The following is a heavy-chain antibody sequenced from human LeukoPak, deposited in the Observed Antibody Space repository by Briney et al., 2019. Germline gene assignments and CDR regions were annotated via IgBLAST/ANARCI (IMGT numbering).Heavy chain of an antibody. J-gene: IGHJ5*02. D-gene: IGHD6-13*01. V-gene: IGHV3-23*01. CDR3: AKGYIAAASKGNWFDP. Sequence: GGPLRLSCAASGFTFSSYAMNWVRQAPGKGLEWVSAISGSGGSTYYADSVKGRFTISRDNSKNTLYLQMNSLRAEDTAVYYCAKGYIAAASKGNWFDPWGQGTLVTVSS. CDR1: GFTFSSYA. CDR2: ISGSGGST.